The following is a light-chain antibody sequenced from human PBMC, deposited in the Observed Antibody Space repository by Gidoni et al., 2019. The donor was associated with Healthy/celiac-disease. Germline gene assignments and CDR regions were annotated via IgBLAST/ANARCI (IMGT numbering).Light chain of an antibody. Sequence: LTCRASQSISSYLNWYQQKPGNAPKLLIYAASSLQSGVPSSFSGSGSGTDFTLTISSLQPEDFATYYCQQSYSTLFLTFGGXTKVEIK. V-gene: IGKV1-39*01. J-gene: IGKJ4*01. CDR2: AAS. CDR1: QSISSY. CDR3: QQSYSTLFLT.